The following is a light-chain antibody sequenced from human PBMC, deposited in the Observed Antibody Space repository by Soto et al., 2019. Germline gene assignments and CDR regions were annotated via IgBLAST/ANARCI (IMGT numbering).Light chain of an antibody. V-gene: IGKV1-39*01. Sequence: DIPMTQSPSSLSASVGDRVTITCRASQSIATYFNWYQQKPGKAPNLLLFAASSLLSGVPSRFNGSGSGTDFTLTISSLQPEDFATYYCQQSYSAPLTFGGGTKVEI. CDR3: QQSYSAPLT. CDR1: QSIATY. CDR2: AAS. J-gene: IGKJ4*01.